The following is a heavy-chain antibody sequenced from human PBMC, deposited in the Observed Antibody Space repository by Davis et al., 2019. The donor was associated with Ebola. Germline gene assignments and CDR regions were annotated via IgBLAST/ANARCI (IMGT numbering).Heavy chain of an antibody. CDR2: ICYRRST. J-gene: IGHJ6*02. Sequence: SETLSLTCTVSGDAVSSGDCWSWIRQPPGKELQWIGYICYRRSTNYNPSLKSRVTISVDTSKNQFSLKLSSVTAADTAVYYCARGRTYLTQSRDYYYYYYGMDVWGQGTTVTVSS. CDR1: GDAVSSGDC. CDR3: ARGRTYLTQSRDYYYYYYGMDV. D-gene: IGHD1-14*01. V-gene: IGHV4-61*08.